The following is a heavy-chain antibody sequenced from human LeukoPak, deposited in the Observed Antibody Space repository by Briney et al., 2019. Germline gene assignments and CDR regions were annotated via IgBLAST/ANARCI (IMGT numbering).Heavy chain of an antibody. Sequence: ASXXVSCKASGYTFTSYGISWVRQAHGKGHEWMGWISAYNGNTNYAQKLQGRVTMNTDTSTSTAYMELRSLRSDDTAVYYCARGSGYDSFDAFDIWGQGTMVTVSS. D-gene: IGHD5-12*01. CDR2: ISAYNGNT. V-gene: IGHV1-18*01. J-gene: IGHJ3*02. CDR1: GYTFTSYG. CDR3: ARGSGYDSFDAFDI.